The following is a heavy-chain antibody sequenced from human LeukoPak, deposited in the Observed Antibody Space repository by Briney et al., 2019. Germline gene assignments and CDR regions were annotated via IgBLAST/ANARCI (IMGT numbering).Heavy chain of an antibody. D-gene: IGHD5-12*01. V-gene: IGHV3-30*04. CDR1: GFTFSSYA. Sequence: GGSLRLSCAASGFTFSSYAMHWVRQAPGKGVEWVAVISYDGSNKYYADSVKGRFTISRDNSKNTLYLQMNSLRAEDTAVYYCASVRGYSGYGAFDIWGQGTMVTVSS. CDR2: ISYDGSNK. CDR3: ASVRGYSGYGAFDI. J-gene: IGHJ3*02.